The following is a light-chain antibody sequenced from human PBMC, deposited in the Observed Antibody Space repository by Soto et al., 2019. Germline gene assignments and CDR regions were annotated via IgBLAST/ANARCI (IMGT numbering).Light chain of an antibody. CDR1: SSDVGAYDY. CDR2: EVS. V-gene: IGLV2-14*01. Sequence: QSVLTQPASVSGSPGQSITISCTGTSSDVGAYDYVSWYQQHPGKAPKYLIYEVSNRPSGVSDRFSGSKSDNTASLTISGLQAEDEADYYCCSYVSSKTYVFGTGTKVTVL. CDR3: CSYVSSKTYV. J-gene: IGLJ1*01.